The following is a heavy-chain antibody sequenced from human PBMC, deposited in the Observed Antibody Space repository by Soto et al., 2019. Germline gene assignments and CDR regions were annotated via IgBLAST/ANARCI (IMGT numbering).Heavy chain of an antibody. CDR2: ISGSGDTT. V-gene: IGHV3-23*01. D-gene: IGHD3-10*02. J-gene: IGHJ4*02. Sequence: PGGALRLSCAASAFTFRNYAMSWVRQAPGEGLEWAAAISGSGDTTFYADSVKGRFSIYRDNSRNTLYLEMSSLRAEDTAVFYCAREGGTASTPYVAHWGQGTLVTVSS. CDR3: AREGGTASTPYVAH. CDR1: AFTFRNYA.